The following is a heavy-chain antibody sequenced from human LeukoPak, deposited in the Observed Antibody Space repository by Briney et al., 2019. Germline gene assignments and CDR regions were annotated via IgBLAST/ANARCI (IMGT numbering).Heavy chain of an antibody. CDR2: ISAYNGNT. CDR1: GYTFTSYG. D-gene: IGHD1-26*01. CDR3: ASSHSGGYWFDP. J-gene: IGHJ5*02. V-gene: IGHV1-18*01. Sequence: GASVKVSCKASGYTFTSYGISWVRQAPGQGLEWMGWISAYNGNTNYAQKPQGRVTMTTDTSTSTAYMELRSLRSDDTAVYYCASSHSGGYWFDPWGQGTLVTVSS.